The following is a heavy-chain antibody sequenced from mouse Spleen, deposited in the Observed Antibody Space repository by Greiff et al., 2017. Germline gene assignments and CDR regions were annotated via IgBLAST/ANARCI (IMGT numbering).Heavy chain of an antibody. D-gene: IGHD4-1*01. J-gene: IGHJ2*01. CDR2: INPSTGGT. Sequence: VQLQQSGPELVKPGASVKISCKASGYSFTGYYMNWVKQSPEKSLEWIGEINPSTGGTTYNQKFKAKATLTVDKSSSTAYMQLKSLTSEDSAVYYCARRGTGTGGYFDYWGQGTTLTVSS. CDR1: GYSFTGYY. V-gene: IGHV1-42*01. CDR3: ARRGTGTGGYFDY.